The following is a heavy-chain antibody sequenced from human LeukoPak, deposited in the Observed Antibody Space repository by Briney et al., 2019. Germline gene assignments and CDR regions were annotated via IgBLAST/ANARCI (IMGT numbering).Heavy chain of an antibody. V-gene: IGHV4-39*07. CDR3: ARDRMVTMVRGVIPRTYYYYYMDV. CDR1: GGSISTTAYY. Sequence: PSETLSLTCTVSGGSISTTAYYWGWIRQPPGKGLEWIGSVFYTGNTFYNPSLQSRVTLSVDTSKNQFSLKLNSVTAADTAVYYCARDRMVTMVRGVIPRTYYYYYMDVWGKGTTVTVSS. J-gene: IGHJ6*03. D-gene: IGHD3-10*01. CDR2: VFYTGNT.